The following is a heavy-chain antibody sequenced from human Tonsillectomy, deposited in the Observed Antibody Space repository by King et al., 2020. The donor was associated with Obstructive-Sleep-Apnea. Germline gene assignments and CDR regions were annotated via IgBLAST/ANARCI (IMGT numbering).Heavy chain of an antibody. J-gene: IGHJ6*02. V-gene: IGHV4-39*07. D-gene: IGHD2-15*01. Sequence: QLQESGPGLVKPSETLSLTCTVSGGSISSSSYYWGWIRQPPGKGLEWIGSIYYSGSTYYNPSLKSRVTISVDTSKNQFSLKLSSVTAADTAVDYCARDLRVCSGGSCNYYYYYGMDVWGQGTTVTVSS. CDR2: IYYSGST. CDR1: GGSISSSSYY. CDR3: ARDLRVCSGGSCNYYYYYGMDV.